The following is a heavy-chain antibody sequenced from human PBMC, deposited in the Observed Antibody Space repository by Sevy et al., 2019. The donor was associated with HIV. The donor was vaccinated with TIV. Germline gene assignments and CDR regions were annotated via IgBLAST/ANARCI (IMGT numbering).Heavy chain of an antibody. CDR1: GFTFRNYW. D-gene: IGHD6-19*01. V-gene: IGHV3-74*01. Sequence: GGSLRLSCAASGFTFRNYWMHWVRQGPGKGLEWVSRINEDGSFSDYADSMKGRFTISRDNAKNTLYLEMNSLRVEDTAVYYCARGGAVPGFDYWGQGALVTVSS. CDR2: INEDGSFS. CDR3: ARGGAVPGFDY. J-gene: IGHJ4*02.